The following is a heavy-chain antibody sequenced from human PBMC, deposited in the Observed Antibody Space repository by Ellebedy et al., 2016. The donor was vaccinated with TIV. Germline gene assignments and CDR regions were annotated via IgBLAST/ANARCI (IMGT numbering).Heavy chain of an antibody. J-gene: IGHJ4*02. D-gene: IGHD5-18*01. CDR3: ARGGYSYGYDY. V-gene: IGHV4-31*03. CDR1: GGSISSGGYY. Sequence: SETLSLTXTVSGGSISSGGYYWIWIRQHPGKGLEWIGYIYYSGSTYYNPSLKSRVTISVDTSKNQFSLKLSSVTAADTAVYYCARGGYSYGYDYWGQGTLVTVSS. CDR2: IYYSGST.